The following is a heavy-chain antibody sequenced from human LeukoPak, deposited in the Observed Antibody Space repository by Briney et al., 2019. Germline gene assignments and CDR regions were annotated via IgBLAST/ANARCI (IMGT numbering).Heavy chain of an antibody. Sequence: GGSLRLSCAASGFTFSTYSMNWVRQAPGKGLEWVSYISSSSSTIYYADSVKGRFSISRDNAKNSLYLQMNSLRAEDTAVYYCARDQEAAAGTFDYWGQGTLVTVSS. V-gene: IGHV3-48*01. CDR2: ISSSSSTI. D-gene: IGHD6-13*01. CDR1: GFTFSTYS. J-gene: IGHJ4*02. CDR3: ARDQEAAAGTFDY.